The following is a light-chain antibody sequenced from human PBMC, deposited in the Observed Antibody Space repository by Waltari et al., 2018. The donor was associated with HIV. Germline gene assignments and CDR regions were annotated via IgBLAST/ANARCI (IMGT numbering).Light chain of an antibody. V-gene: IGLV1-51*02. J-gene: IGLJ1*01. CDR2: ENN. CDR3: GTWDSSLSAV. Sequence: QSVLTPPPSVSAAPGPKVTISCPGRRSNFGNDYVSWYQPLPGTAPKLLIYENNKRPSGIPDRFSGSKSGTSATLGITGLQTGDEADYYCGTWDSSLSAVFGTGTRVTVL. CDR1: RSNFGNDY.